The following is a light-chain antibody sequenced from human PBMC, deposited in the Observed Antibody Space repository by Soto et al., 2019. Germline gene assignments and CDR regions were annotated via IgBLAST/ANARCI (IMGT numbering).Light chain of an antibody. Sequence: QSVLTQPPSPSGSPGQSVTISCTRTNSDVGGYNYVSWYQQYPGKAPKLIIYEVNERPSGVPDRFSGSKSGNMASLTVSGLQTADEADYYCSSYAGSNWYVFGTGTKVTVL. J-gene: IGLJ1*01. V-gene: IGLV2-8*01. CDR3: SSYAGSNWYV. CDR2: EVN. CDR1: NSDVGGYNY.